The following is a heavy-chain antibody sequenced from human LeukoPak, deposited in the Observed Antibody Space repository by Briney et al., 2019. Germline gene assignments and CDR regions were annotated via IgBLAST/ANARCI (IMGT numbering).Heavy chain of an antibody. J-gene: IGHJ4*02. CDR2: IYYSGST. D-gene: IGHD1-26*01. Sequence: SETLSLTCTVSGGSISSYHWSWIRQPPGKGLEWIGYIYYSGSTNYNPSLKSRVTISVDTSKNQFSLKLSSVTAADTAVYYCAREWELVYFDYWGQGTLVTVSS. V-gene: IGHV4-59*01. CDR1: GGSISSYH. CDR3: AREWELVYFDY.